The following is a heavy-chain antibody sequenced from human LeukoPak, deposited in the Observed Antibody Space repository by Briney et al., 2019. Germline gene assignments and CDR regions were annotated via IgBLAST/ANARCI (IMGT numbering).Heavy chain of an antibody. V-gene: IGHV3-53*01. Sequence: GGSLRLSCAASGFTVNSNYLSWVRQAPGKGPEWVSTLYNTGNTYYADSVKGRFSISRDNSKNTLFLQMNSLRAEDTAVYYCARLTPAAGRLYFVDWGPGTLVTVSS. CDR2: LYNTGNT. CDR1: GFTVNSNY. D-gene: IGHD6-13*01. J-gene: IGHJ4*02. CDR3: ARLTPAAGRLYFVD.